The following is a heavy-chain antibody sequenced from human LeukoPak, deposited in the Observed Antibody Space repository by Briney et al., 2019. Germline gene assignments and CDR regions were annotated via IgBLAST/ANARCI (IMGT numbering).Heavy chain of an antibody. Sequence: PGGSLRLSCAASGFTFSSYAMHWGRQAPGKGLEWGAVISYDGSNKYYADPFKGRFTISRANSKNTPFLQMKSLGPEATAVYYCARGEYYYDSSDYKPGLWGGGPGVSV. CDR1: GFTFSSYA. D-gene: IGHD3-22*01. CDR3: ARGEYYYDSSDYKPGL. J-gene: IGHJ4*02. V-gene: IGHV3-30*04. CDR2: ISYDGSNK.